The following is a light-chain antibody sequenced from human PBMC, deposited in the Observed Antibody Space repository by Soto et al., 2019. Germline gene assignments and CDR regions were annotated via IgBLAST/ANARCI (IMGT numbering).Light chain of an antibody. J-gene: IGKJ1*01. Sequence: DIQMTQSPSTLSASVRDRVTITCRASQTISSWLAWFQQRPGRAPKFLIYKASSLKNGVPLRFSGSGSGTEFTLTINSLQPDDFATYYCQQYKSYWTFGQGTKVDIK. CDR2: KAS. V-gene: IGKV1-5*03. CDR3: QQYKSYWT. CDR1: QTISSW.